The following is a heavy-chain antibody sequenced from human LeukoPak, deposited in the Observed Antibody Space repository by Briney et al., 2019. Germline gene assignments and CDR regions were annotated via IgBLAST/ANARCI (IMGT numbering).Heavy chain of an antibody. J-gene: IGHJ4*02. CDR3: ARAYQTDY. D-gene: IGHD2-2*01. Sequence: GGSLRLSCAASGFTLSRSWMSWVRQAPGKGLEWVPNINQDGSEKNYVDSVKGRFTISRDNAKNSLYLQMNSLRAEDTAVYYCARAYQTDYWGQGTLVTVSS. CDR2: INQDGSEK. CDR1: GFTLSRSW. V-gene: IGHV3-7*05.